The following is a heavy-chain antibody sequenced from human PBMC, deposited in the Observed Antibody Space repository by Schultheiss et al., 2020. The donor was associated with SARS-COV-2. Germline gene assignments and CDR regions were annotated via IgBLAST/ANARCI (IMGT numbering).Heavy chain of an antibody. CDR2: ISPGDSDT. V-gene: IGHV5-51*01. CDR1: GFTFTSHW. CDR3: ARIPRIHVWSYGPTAPNQYSYTMDV. D-gene: IGHD5-18*01. Sequence: GESLKISCKASGFTFTSHWIGWVRQMPGKGPEWMGVISPGDSDTRYSPSFQGQVTMSADKSISTAYLRWRSLKASDTAMYYCARIPRIHVWSYGPTAPNQYSYTMDVWGQGTTVTVSS. J-gene: IGHJ6*02.